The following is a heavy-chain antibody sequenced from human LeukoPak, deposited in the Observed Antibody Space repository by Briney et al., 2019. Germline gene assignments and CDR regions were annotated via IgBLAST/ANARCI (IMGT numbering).Heavy chain of an antibody. CDR3: ASSRN. V-gene: IGHV3-74*01. CDR2: MNNDGSST. Sequence: PGGSLRLSCAASGFTFSSYWMHWVRQAPGKGLVWVSRMNNDGSSTIYADSVKGRFTISRDNAKNSLYLQMNSLKDEDTSVYYCASSRNWGQGTLVTVSS. J-gene: IGHJ4*02. CDR1: GFTFSSYW.